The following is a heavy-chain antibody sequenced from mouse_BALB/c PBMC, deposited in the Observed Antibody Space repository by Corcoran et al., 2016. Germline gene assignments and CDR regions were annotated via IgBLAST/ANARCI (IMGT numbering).Heavy chain of an antibody. V-gene: IGHV14-1*02. Sequence: EVQLQQSGAELVRPGALAKLSCKASGFNIKDYYMHWVKQRPEQGLEWIGWIDPENGNTIYDPKFQGKASITADTYSNTAYLQLSSLTSEDTTVYYCASAARATWFAYWGQGTLVTVSA. CDR1: GFNIKDYY. CDR3: ASAARATWFAY. J-gene: IGHJ3*01. D-gene: IGHD3-1*01. CDR2: IDPENGNT.